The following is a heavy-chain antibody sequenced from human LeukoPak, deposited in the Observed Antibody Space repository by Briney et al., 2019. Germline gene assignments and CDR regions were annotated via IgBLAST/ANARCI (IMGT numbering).Heavy chain of an antibody. Sequence: GGSLRLSCAASRFTFSDYALSWVRQAPGKGLEWVSAISGSGESIYYADSVKGRFTISRDNSKNTLYLQMNSLKTEDTAVYYCTTREPNYYDSSGTKIDYWGQGTLVTVSS. J-gene: IGHJ4*02. CDR1: RFTFSDYA. CDR3: TTREPNYYDSSGTKIDY. CDR2: ISGSGESI. V-gene: IGHV3-23*01. D-gene: IGHD3-22*01.